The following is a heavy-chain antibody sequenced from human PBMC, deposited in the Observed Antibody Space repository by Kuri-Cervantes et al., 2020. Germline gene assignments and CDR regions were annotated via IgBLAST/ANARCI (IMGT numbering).Heavy chain of an antibody. J-gene: IGHJ4*02. CDR3: ARYHFTSRKGFDY. Sequence: ASVKVSCKAFGYTFIAYYMHWVRQAPGQGLEWMGWINPNSGGTNYAQKFQGRVTMTRDTSISTAYMELSRLRSDDTAVYYCARYHFTSRKGFDYWGQGTLVTVSS. CDR2: INPNSGGT. CDR1: GYTFIAYY. V-gene: IGHV1-2*02. D-gene: IGHD2-2*01.